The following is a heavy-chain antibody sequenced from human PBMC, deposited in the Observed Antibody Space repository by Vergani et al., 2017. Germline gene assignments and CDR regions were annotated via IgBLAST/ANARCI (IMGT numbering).Heavy chain of an antibody. CDR2: ISPDGRTT. V-gene: IGHV3-74*03. CDR1: GFSFRTFS. D-gene: IGHD5-12*01. Sequence: DVDLVESGGGFVQPGGSRRLSCAASGFSFRTFSMFWVRQPPGKGLAWVSKISPDGRTTEYADSVRGRFTISRDNAKNTLYLEMNSLRGDDTAIYYCVRARCSGPCFMSNWFDSWGQGMLVTGSS. J-gene: IGHJ5*01. CDR3: VRARCSGPCFMSNWFDS.